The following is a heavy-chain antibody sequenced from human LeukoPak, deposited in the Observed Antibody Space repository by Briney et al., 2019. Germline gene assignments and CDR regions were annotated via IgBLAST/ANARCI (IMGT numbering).Heavy chain of an antibody. CDR1: GFTVSRNY. Sequence: PGESLRLSCAASGFTVSRNYMSWVRQAPGKGLEWVSVIYSGGSTYYADSVKGRFTISRDNSKNTLYLQMNSLRAEDTAVYYCASALYSSRGDAFDIWGQGTMVTVSS. J-gene: IGHJ3*02. CDR3: ASALYSSRGDAFDI. V-gene: IGHV3-66*02. CDR2: IYSGGST. D-gene: IGHD6-13*01.